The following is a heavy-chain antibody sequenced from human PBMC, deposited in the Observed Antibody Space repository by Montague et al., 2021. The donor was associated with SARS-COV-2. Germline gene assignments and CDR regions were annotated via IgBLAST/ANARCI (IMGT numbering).Heavy chain of an antibody. CDR1: SASISSSSYY. J-gene: IGHJ6*02. Sequence: SETLSLTCTVSSASISSSSYYWGRLRHPTGKGLEWIGSIYYSGSTYYNPSLKSRVTISVDTSQNQFSLKLSSVTAADTAVYYCARVGRQQLVRLSGMDVWGQGTTVTVSS. V-gene: IGHV4-39*07. D-gene: IGHD6-13*01. CDR3: ARVGRQQLVRLSGMDV. CDR2: IYYSGST.